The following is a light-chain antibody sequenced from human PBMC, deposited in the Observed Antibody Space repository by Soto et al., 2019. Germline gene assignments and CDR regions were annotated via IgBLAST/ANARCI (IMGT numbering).Light chain of an antibody. J-gene: IGKJ2*01. CDR2: KAS. CDR3: RQYKSGLYT. Sequence: DIQMTQSPSTLSASVGDSVTITCRASQSISSWLAWYQQKPGKAPKLLIYKASSLESGVPSRFSGSGSGTEFTLTISSLQPDDVAAYPCRQYKSGLYTFGQGTKLAIK. V-gene: IGKV1-5*03. CDR1: QSISSW.